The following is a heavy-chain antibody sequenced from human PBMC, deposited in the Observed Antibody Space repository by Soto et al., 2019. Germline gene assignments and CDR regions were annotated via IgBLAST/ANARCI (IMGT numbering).Heavy chain of an antibody. CDR1: GIPFDPYT. CDR2: ISATTTYK. V-gene: IGHV3-21*01. J-gene: IGHJ2*01. D-gene: IGHD2-8*02. CDR3: ARGSASKSGHLWYFDL. Sequence: GGYLILSCTASGIPFDPYTMNWLRPAPGIRLEWVSSISATTTYKYYAASVEGRFTISRDNAKNSLYLQTNSLGAEDTAVYYCARGSASKSGHLWYFDLWGRGNLV.